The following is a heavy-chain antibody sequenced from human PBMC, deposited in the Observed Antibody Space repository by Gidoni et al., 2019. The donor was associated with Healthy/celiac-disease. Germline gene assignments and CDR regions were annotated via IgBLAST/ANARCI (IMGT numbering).Heavy chain of an antibody. V-gene: IGHV3-21*01. Sequence: EVQLVESGGGLVKPGGSLRLSGAAPGCTFSSYSMNWVRQAPGKGLEWVSSISSSSSYIYYADSVKGRFTISRDNAKNSLYLQMNSLRAEDTAVYYCARATTDYYYGMDVWGQGTTVTVSS. CDR2: ISSSSSYI. CDR3: ARATTDYYYGMDV. D-gene: IGHD1-7*01. CDR1: GCTFSSYS. J-gene: IGHJ6*02.